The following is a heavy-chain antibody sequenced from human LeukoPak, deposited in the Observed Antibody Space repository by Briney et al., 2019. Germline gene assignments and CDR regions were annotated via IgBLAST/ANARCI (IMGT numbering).Heavy chain of an antibody. Sequence: SETLSLTCTVSGGSISSYYWSWIRQPAGKGLEWIGRIYTSGSTNYNPSLKSRVTMSVDTSKNQFSLKLSSVTAADTAVYYCARVGDSGWYQAPLESWGQGTLVTVSS. CDR1: GGSISSYY. J-gene: IGHJ4*02. CDR3: ARVGDSGWYQAPLES. D-gene: IGHD6-19*01. V-gene: IGHV4-4*07. CDR2: IYTSGST.